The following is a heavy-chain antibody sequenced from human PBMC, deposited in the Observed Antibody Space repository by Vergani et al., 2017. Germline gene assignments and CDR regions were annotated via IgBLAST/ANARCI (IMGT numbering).Heavy chain of an antibody. CDR1: GYTFTSYY. CDR3: ASDLGSGVVMYNWFDP. D-gene: IGHD2-21*01. Sequence: QVQLVQSGAEVKKPGASVKVSCKASGYTFTSYYMHWVRQAPGQGLEWMGWINPNSGGTNYAQKFQGRVTMTRATSISTAYMELSMLRSDDTAVYYCASDLGSGVVMYNWFDPWGQGTLVTVSS. CDR2: INPNSGGT. J-gene: IGHJ5*02. V-gene: IGHV1-2*02.